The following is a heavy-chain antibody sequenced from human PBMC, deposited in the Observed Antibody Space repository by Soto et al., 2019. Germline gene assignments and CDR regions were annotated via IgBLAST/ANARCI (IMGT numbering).Heavy chain of an antibody. V-gene: IGHV1-18*01. CDR1: GYTFTSYG. CDR2: ISAYNGNT. Sequence: ASVKVSCKASGYTFTSYGINWVRQAPGQGLEWMGWISAYNGNTNYAQKLQGRVTMTTDTSTSTAYMELRSLRSDDTAVYYCAISLYYDSGKNAFDIWGKGTMVTVSS. CDR3: AISLYYDSGKNAFDI. J-gene: IGHJ3*02. D-gene: IGHD3-22*01.